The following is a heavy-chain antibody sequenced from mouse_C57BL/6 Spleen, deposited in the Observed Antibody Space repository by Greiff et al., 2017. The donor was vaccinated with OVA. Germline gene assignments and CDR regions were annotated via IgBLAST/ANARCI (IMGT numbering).Heavy chain of an antibody. V-gene: IGHV3-1*01. J-gene: IGHJ1*03. CDR3: ARGANWDPDWYFDV. Sequence: EVKVVESGPGMVKPSQSLSLTCTVTGYSITSGYDWHWIRHFPGNKLEWMGYISYSGSTNYNPSLKSRISITHDTSKNHFFLKLNSVTTEDTATYYCARGANWDPDWYFDVWGTGTTVTVSS. D-gene: IGHD4-1*01. CDR1: GYSITSGYD. CDR2: ISYSGST.